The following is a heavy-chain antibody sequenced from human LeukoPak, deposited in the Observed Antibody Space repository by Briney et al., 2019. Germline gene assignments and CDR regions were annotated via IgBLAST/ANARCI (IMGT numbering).Heavy chain of an antibody. CDR3: ARDSSGNPTYYYGMDV. D-gene: IGHD3-10*01. J-gene: IGHJ6*02. CDR1: GDTFSSYA. Sequence: ASVKVSCKASGDTFSSYAISWVRQTPGQGPEWMGRIIRIIGIANYAQKFQGRVTITADKSTSTAYMELSSLRSEDTAVYYCARDSSGNPTYYYGMDVWGQGTTVTVSS. V-gene: IGHV1-69*04. CDR2: IIRIIGIA.